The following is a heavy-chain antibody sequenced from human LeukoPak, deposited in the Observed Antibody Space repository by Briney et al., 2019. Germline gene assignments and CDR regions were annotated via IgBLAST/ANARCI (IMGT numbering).Heavy chain of an antibody. J-gene: IGHJ3*02. V-gene: IGHV3-48*01. CDR2: ISSSSSTT. CDR3: ARDLPVSELLGAFDI. CDR1: GFTFSSYS. D-gene: IGHD1-26*01. Sequence: GGSLRLSCAASGFTFSSYSMNWVRQAPGKGLEWVSYISSSSSTTYYADSVKGRFTISRDNAKNSLYLQMNSLRAEDTAVYYCARDLPVSELLGAFDIWGQGTMVTVSS.